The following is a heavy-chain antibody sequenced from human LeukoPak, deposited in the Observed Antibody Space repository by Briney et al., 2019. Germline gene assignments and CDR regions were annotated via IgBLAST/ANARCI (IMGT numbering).Heavy chain of an antibody. V-gene: IGHV1-2*06. CDR3: AREPATMVRGVLLGRFDP. D-gene: IGHD3-10*01. CDR2: INPDSGGT. J-gene: IGHJ5*02. CDR1: GYTFTGYY. Sequence: GASVTVSCKASGYTFTGYYMHWVRQAPGQGLEWMGRINPDSGGTNYAQKFQGRVTMTRDTSISTAYMDLSRLRSDDTAVYYCAREPATMVRGVLLGRFDPWGQGTLVTVSS.